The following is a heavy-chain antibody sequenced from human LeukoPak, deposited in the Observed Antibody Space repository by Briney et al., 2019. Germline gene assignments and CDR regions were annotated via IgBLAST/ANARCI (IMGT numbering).Heavy chain of an antibody. Sequence: SETLSLTCTVSGGSISSSSYYWGWIRQPPGKGLEWIGSIYYSGSTYYNPSLKSRVTISVDTSKNQFSLSLCSVTAADTAVYYCARITFVVEGYGMDVWGQGTTVTVSS. V-gene: IGHV4-39*07. CDR1: GGSISSSSYY. J-gene: IGHJ6*02. D-gene: IGHD2-21*01. CDR3: ARITFVVEGYGMDV. CDR2: IYYSGST.